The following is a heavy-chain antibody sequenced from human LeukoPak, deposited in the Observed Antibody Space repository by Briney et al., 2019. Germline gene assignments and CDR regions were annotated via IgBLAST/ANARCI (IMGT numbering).Heavy chain of an antibody. Sequence: PSETLSLTCTVSGGSISSYYWSWIRQPPGKGLEWIGYIYYSGSTSYNPSLKSRVTISIDTSKNQFSLKLSSVTAADTAVYYCAKDRRYSYGQGEMYFDYWGQGTLVTVSS. D-gene: IGHD5-18*01. J-gene: IGHJ4*02. V-gene: IGHV4-59*01. CDR3: AKDRRYSYGQGEMYFDY. CDR1: GGSISSYY. CDR2: IYYSGST.